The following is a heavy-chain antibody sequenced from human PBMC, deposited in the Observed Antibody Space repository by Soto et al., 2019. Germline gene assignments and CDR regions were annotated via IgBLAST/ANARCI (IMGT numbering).Heavy chain of an antibody. Sequence: QVQLQQWGAGLLKTSETLSLTCAVYGWSLSGYYWSWIRQPPGKALEWIGEINYSGNTNYNPSLKSRVTIAVDTSKNQLFLNLSAVTAADTAMYYCARHHVRGRTIAAAAEFWGQGTLVTVSS. CDR2: INYSGNT. J-gene: IGHJ4*02. CDR3: ARHHVRGRTIAAAAEF. V-gene: IGHV4-34*01. D-gene: IGHD6-13*01. CDR1: GWSLSGYY.